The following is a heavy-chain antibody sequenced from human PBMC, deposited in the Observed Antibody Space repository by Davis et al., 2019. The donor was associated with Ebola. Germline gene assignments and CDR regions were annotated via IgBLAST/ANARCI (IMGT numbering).Heavy chain of an antibody. J-gene: IGHJ6*04. CDR2: INTDGTYI. CDR3: ARVNGDDVGVLVHYYGMDV. CDR1: GFTFSTYW. Sequence: HTGGSLRLSCAASGFTFSTYWMHWVRRAPGRGILWVSRINTDGTYIHYADSVKGRFTISRDNAKNSLYLQMNSLRAEDTAVYYCARVNGDDVGVLVHYYGMDVWGKGTTVTVTS. D-gene: IGHD4-17*01. V-gene: IGHV3-74*01.